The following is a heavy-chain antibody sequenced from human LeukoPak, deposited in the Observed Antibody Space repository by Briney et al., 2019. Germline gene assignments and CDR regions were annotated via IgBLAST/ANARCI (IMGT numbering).Heavy chain of an antibody. V-gene: IGHV3-30-3*01. Sequence: GGSLRLSCAASGFTFSSYAMHWVRQAPGKGLEWVAVISYDGSNKYYADSVKGRFTISRDNSKNTLYLQMNSLRAEDTAVYYCARDPERYYFDYWGQGTLVTVSS. CDR2: ISYDGSNK. CDR1: GFTFSSYA. CDR3: ARDPERYYFDY. J-gene: IGHJ4*02.